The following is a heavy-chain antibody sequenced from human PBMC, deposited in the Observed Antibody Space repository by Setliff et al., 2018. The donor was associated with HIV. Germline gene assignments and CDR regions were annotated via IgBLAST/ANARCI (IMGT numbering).Heavy chain of an antibody. J-gene: IGHJ4*02. Sequence: SETLSLTCSVSGGSTTSGGYYWSWLRQHPGKGLEYIGYIYYSGSSDYTPSLRSRVTMSVDTSKNQFSLKLTSVTAADTAVYYCAREHDYSNYRRLDSWGQGILVTVSS. CDR3: AREHDYSNYRRLDS. CDR1: GGSTTSGGYY. V-gene: IGHV4-30-4*01. CDR2: IYYSGSS. D-gene: IGHD4-4*01.